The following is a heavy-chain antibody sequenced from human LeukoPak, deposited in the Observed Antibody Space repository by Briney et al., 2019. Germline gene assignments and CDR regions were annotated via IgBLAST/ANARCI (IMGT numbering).Heavy chain of an antibody. V-gene: IGHV3-33*06. CDR2: IWFDGSVK. Sequence: GGSLRPSFAASGFTFNTFGMHWVRQAPAQGLEWVAAIWFDGSVKHYSDAVKGRFTISRDNSLNTLYLQMNSLRVEDTATYYCAKDAGVQFLEPAFWGQGTLVTVSS. CDR3: AKDAGVQFLEPAF. D-gene: IGHD3-3*01. CDR1: GFTFNTFG. J-gene: IGHJ4*02.